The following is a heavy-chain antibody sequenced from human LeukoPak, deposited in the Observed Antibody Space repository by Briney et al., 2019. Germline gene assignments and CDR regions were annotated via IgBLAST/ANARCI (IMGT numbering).Heavy chain of an antibody. CDR3: ARGRRDLCSSTSCYTHWFDP. D-gene: IGHD2-2*02. CDR1: GGSISSGSYY. Sequence: PSQTLSLTCTVSGGSISSGSYYWSWIRQPAGKGLEWIGRIYTSGSTNYNPSLKSRVTISVDTSKNQFSLKLSSVTAADTAVYYCARGRRDLCSSTSCYTHWFDPWGQGTLDTVSS. J-gene: IGHJ5*02. V-gene: IGHV4-61*02. CDR2: IYTSGST.